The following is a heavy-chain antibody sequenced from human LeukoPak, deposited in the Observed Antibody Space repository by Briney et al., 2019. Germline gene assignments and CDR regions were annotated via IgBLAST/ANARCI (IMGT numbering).Heavy chain of an antibody. CDR1: GGTFTSYY. D-gene: IGHD3-22*01. CDR3: ARDPRPSYDSSDYYYPGDY. V-gene: IGHV1-46*01. CDR2: INPSGGST. Sequence: ASVKVSCKASGGTFTSYYMHWVRQAPGQGLEWMAIINPSGGSTRYAQKFQGRVTMTRDTSTSTVYMELSSLRSEDTAVYYCARDPRPSYDSSDYYYPGDYWGQGTLVTVSS. J-gene: IGHJ4*02.